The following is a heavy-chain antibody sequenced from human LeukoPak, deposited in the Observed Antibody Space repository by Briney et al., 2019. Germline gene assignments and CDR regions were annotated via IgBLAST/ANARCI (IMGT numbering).Heavy chain of an antibody. CDR3: TTDRREGSYYNFDY. CDR1: GFTFSNAW. Sequence: PGGSLRLSCAASGFTFSNAWMSWVRQAPGNGLEWVGRIKSKTDGGTTDYAAPVKGRFTISRDDSKNTLYLQMNSLKTEDTAVYYCTTDRREGSYYNFDYWGQGTLVTVSS. CDR2: IKSKTDGGTT. V-gene: IGHV3-15*01. J-gene: IGHJ4*02. D-gene: IGHD1-26*01.